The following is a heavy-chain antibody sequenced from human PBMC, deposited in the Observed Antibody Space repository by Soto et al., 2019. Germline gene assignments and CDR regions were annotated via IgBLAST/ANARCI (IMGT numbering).Heavy chain of an antibody. CDR1: GFTFSSYG. V-gene: IGHV3-30*18. Sequence: QVQLVESGGGVVQPGRSLRLSCAASGFTFSSYGMHWVRQAPGKGLEWVAVISYDGSNKYYADSVKGRFTISRYNSKKTLYLKMTSLGAEDTDVYYCAKDGWGESSSSWTLLGYFQHWGQGTLVTVSS. J-gene: IGHJ1*01. D-gene: IGHD6-13*01. CDR3: AKDGWGESSSSWTLLGYFQH. CDR2: ISYDGSNK.